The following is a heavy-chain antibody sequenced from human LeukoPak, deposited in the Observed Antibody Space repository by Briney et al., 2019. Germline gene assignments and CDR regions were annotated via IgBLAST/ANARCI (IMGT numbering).Heavy chain of an antibody. CDR2: IYYSGST. D-gene: IGHD3-10*01. V-gene: IGHV4-59*08. Sequence: SETLSLTCTVSGGSISSYYWSWIRQPPGKGLEWIGYIYYSGSTNYNPSLKSRVTISVVTSKNQFSLKLSSVTAADTAVYYCGRHLYGSGSSRGFDYWGQGTPVTVSS. CDR1: GGSISSYY. CDR3: GRHLYGSGSSRGFDY. J-gene: IGHJ4*02.